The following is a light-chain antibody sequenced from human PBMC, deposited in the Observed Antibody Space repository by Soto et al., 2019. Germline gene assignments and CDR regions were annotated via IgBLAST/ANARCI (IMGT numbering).Light chain of an antibody. CDR1: QRVGCTY. V-gene: IGKV3-20*01. J-gene: IGKJ1*01. CDR3: QQYGSTPWT. Sequence: EIVLTQSPGTLSLSPGERATLSCRTSQRVGCTYLAWSQQKPGPAPRLLIHGASSRATGLPHRFRRSGSGTDFTLTISRLESEEVSGYYCQQYGSTPWTFGQRTKLDIK. CDR2: GAS.